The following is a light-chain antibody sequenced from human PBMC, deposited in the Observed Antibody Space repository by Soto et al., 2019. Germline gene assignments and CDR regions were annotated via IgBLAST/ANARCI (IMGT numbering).Light chain of an antibody. CDR3: QESGDWPLT. J-gene: IGKJ4*01. Sequence: EIVVTQSPATLSVSPGERATLSCRASQSVGNNLALYPQKPGQAPRLLIFATSTRATGVPTRFSGSGSGTEGTRTSSGLQFEDFAVYYWQESGDWPLTFGGGAKVEIE. CDR2: ATS. V-gene: IGKV3-15*01. CDR1: QSVGNN.